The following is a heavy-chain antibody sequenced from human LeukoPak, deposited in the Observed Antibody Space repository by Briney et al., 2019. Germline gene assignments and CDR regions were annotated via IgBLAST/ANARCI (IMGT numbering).Heavy chain of an antibody. Sequence: GRSLRLSCAASGFTFSSYGLHWVRQAPGKGLEWVAVISCDGSNKYYADSVKGRFTISRDNSKNTLYLQMNSLRAEDTAVYYCAKGRNLLWFGSMDVWGQGTTVTVSS. CDR1: GFTFSSYG. V-gene: IGHV3-30*18. D-gene: IGHD3-10*01. J-gene: IGHJ6*02. CDR2: ISCDGSNK. CDR3: AKGRNLLWFGSMDV.